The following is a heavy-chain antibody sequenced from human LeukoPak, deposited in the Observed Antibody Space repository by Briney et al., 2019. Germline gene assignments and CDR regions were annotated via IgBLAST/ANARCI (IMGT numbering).Heavy chain of an antibody. CDR3: ARGGKIVVVPAAKTYYYYYMDV. CDR1: GGSISYYY. J-gene: IGHJ6*03. CDR2: IYHSGST. Sequence: SETLSLTCTVSGGSISYYYWSWVRQPPGKGLEWIGHIYHSGSTNYNPSLKSRVTISVDTSKNHFSLKLSSVTAADTAVYYCARGGKIVVVPAAKTYYYYYMDVWGKGTTVTVSS. D-gene: IGHD2-2*01. V-gene: IGHV4-59*12.